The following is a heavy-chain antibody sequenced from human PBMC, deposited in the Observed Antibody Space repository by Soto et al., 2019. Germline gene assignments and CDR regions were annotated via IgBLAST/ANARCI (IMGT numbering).Heavy chain of an antibody. Sequence: GGSLGLSCASSGFTFSTYTMTWLRQPPGKGLEWDSSLSGSGAHTFYADSVEGRLIVSRDTSKNTLYLQMNNLRAEDTAVYYSARYSPLLSGYQILHFDYWGQGTLVTVSS. D-gene: IGHD5-12*01. V-gene: IGHV3-23*01. CDR3: ARYSPLLSGYQILHFDY. J-gene: IGHJ4*02. CDR1: GFTFSTYT. CDR2: LSGSGAHT.